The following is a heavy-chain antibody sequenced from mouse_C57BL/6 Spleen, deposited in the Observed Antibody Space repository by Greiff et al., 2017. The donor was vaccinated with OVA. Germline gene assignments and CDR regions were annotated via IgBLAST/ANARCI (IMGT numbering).Heavy chain of an antibody. CDR2: IRSKSNNYAT. CDR3: VRHIGPYYYGSSPHAMDY. J-gene: IGHJ4*01. CDR1: GFSFNTYA. Sequence: EVMLVESGGGLVQPKGSLKLSCAASGFSFNTYAMNWVRQAPGKGLEWVARIRSKSNNYATYYADSVKDRFTISRDDSESMLYLQMNNLKTEDTAMYYCVRHIGPYYYGSSPHAMDYWGQGTSVTVSS. V-gene: IGHV10-1*01. D-gene: IGHD1-1*01.